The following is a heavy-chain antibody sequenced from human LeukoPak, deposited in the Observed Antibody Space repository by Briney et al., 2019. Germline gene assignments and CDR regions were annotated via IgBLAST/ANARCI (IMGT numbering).Heavy chain of an antibody. CDR1: GFTFSSYN. Sequence: GGSLRLSCAASGFTFSSYNMNWVRQAPGKGLEWVSSISSSSSYIYYADSVKGRFTISRDNAKNSLYLQMNSLRAEDTAVYYCANRYNWNSDFDYWGQGTLVTVSS. D-gene: IGHD1-7*01. J-gene: IGHJ4*02. CDR3: ANRYNWNSDFDY. CDR2: ISSSSSYI. V-gene: IGHV3-21*04.